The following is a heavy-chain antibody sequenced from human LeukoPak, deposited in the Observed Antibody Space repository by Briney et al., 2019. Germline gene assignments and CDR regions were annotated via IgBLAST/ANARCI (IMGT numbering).Heavy chain of an antibody. J-gene: IGHJ4*02. CDR1: RFTFKNFG. Sequence: GGSLRLSCVASRFTFKNFGMHWVRQAPGKGLEWVSAISGSGGSTYYADSVKGRFTISRDNSKNTLYLQMNSLRAEDTAVYYCAKDARSYYGSGSYPHYFDYWGQGTLVTVSS. CDR2: ISGSGGST. D-gene: IGHD3-10*01. CDR3: AKDARSYYGSGSYPHYFDY. V-gene: IGHV3-23*01.